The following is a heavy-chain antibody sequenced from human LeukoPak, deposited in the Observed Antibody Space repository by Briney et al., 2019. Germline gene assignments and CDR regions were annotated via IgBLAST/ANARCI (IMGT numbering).Heavy chain of an antibody. CDR3: ASEVAVLRYFDWLPDEYYFDY. Sequence: SGPTLFNPTQPLTLTCTFSGFSLSTSGVGVGWIRQPPGKALEWLALIYWNDDKRYSPSPKSRLTITKDTSKNQVVLTMTNMDPVDTATYYCASEVAVLRYFDWLPDEYYFDYWGQGTLVTVSS. D-gene: IGHD3-9*01. J-gene: IGHJ4*02. CDR1: GFSLSTSGVG. CDR2: IYWNDDK. V-gene: IGHV2-5*01.